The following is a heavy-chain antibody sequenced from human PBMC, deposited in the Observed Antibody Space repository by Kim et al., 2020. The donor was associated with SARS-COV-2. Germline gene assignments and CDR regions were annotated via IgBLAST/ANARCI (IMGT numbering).Heavy chain of an antibody. J-gene: IGHJ4*02. CDR3: ARRYGTGYYYFDF. D-gene: IGHD3-9*01. Sequence: YSPSFQGQVTSSADKSFSTAYLQGSSLKASDTAMYYCARRYGTGYYYFDFWGQGTLVTVSS. V-gene: IGHV5-51*01.